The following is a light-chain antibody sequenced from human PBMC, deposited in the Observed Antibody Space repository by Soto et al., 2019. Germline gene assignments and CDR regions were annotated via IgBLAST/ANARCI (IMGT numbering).Light chain of an antibody. V-gene: IGLV2-14*02. J-gene: IGLJ3*02. CDR1: SSDVGIYNL. CDR3: SSFTNTNSLEDWV. Sequence: QSVLTQPASVSGSPGQSITISCTGTSSDVGIYNLVSWYQQHPGRAPKLIIYEVDSRTSGISDRFSGSKSGNTASLTISGLQPEDEADYYCSSFTNTNSLEDWVFGGGTKVTVL. CDR2: EVD.